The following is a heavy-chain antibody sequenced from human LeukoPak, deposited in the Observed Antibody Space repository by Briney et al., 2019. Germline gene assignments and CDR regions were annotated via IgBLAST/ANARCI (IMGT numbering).Heavy chain of an antibody. CDR1: GDTFTSHY. CDR3: ARRTDDYSYFDY. J-gene: IGHJ4*02. V-gene: IGHV1-46*01. Sequence: ASVKVSCKASGDTFTSHYMHWVRQAPGQGLEWMGIIKPSSGSTSYAQKFQGRVTMTRDTSTSTVYMELSSLRPEDTAVYYCARRTDDYSYFDYWGQGTLVTVSS. CDR2: IKPSSGST. D-gene: IGHD4-11*01.